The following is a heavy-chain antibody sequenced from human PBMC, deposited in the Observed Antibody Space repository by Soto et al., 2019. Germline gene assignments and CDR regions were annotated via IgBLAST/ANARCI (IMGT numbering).Heavy chain of an antibody. D-gene: IGHD6-13*01. V-gene: IGHV3-30-3*01. J-gene: IGHJ4*02. CDR3: ARDPGLAAAGIFDY. CDR1: GFTFSSYA. Sequence: GGSLRLSCAASGFTFSSYAMHWVRQAPGKGLEWVAVISYDGSNKYYADSVKGRFTISRDNSKNTLYLQMNSLRAEGTAVYYCARDPGLAAAGIFDYWGQGTLVTVSS. CDR2: ISYDGSNK.